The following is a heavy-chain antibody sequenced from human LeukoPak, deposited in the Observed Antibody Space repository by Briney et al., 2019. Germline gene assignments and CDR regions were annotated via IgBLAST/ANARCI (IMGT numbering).Heavy chain of an antibody. D-gene: IGHD2-2*01. J-gene: IGHJ6*02. Sequence: PGGSLRLSCAASGFTFSSYGMHWVRQAPGKGLEWVAVISYDGSNKYYADSVKGRFTISRDNSKNTLYLQMNSLRAEDTAVYYCAKEPRYCSSTSCYYYYYYYGMDVWGQGTTVTVSS. CDR1: GFTFSSYG. V-gene: IGHV3-30*18. CDR3: AKEPRYCSSTSCYYYYYYYGMDV. CDR2: ISYDGSNK.